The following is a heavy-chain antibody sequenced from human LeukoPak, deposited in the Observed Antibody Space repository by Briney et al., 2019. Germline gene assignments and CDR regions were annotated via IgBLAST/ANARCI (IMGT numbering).Heavy chain of an antibody. V-gene: IGHV3-53*01. Sequence: GWSLRLSCAASGFTVSSNYMSWVRQAPGKGLEWVSVIYSGGSTYYADSVKGRFTISRDNSKNTLYLQMNSLRAEDTAVYYCAREAVAGTGGDYWGQGTLVTVSS. J-gene: IGHJ4*02. CDR3: AREAVAGTGGDY. CDR2: IYSGGST. CDR1: GFTVSSNY. D-gene: IGHD6-19*01.